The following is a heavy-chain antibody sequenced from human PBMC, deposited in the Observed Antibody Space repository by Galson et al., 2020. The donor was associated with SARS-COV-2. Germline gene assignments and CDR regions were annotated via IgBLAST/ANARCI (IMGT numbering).Heavy chain of an antibody. D-gene: IGHD2-2*02. CDR3: ARDRGYCSSTSCYTLGDYYYYMDV. Sequence: SVKVSCKASGGTFSSYAISWVRQAPGQGLEWMGGIIPILGIANYAQKFQGRVTITADKSTSTAYMELSSLRSEDTAVYYCARDRGYCSSTSCYTLGDYYYYMDVWGKGTTVTVS. V-gene: IGHV1-69*10. CDR2: IIPILGIA. J-gene: IGHJ6*03. CDR1: GGTFSSYA.